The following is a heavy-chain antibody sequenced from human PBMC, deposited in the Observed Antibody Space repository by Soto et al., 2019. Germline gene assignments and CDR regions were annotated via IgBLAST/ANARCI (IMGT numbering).Heavy chain of an antibody. D-gene: IGHD2-15*01. V-gene: IGHV3-11*01. Sequence: GGSLRLSCAASGFSFSDYYMTWIRQAPGKGLEWVSDTSHSGYTTYYGDSVKGRFTISRDNARNSLYLQMNSLRDEDTAVYYCVRCYRAGRDSIFEYWDQ. CDR3: VRCYRAGRDSIFEY. CDR2: TSHSGYTT. CDR1: GFSFSDYY. J-gene: IGHJ4*02.